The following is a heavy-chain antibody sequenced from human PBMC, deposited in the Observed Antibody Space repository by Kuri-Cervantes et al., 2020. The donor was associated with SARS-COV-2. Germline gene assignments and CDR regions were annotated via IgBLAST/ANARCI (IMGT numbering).Heavy chain of an antibody. V-gene: IGHV3-66*03. J-gene: IGHJ6*02. CDR2: IYSCGST. D-gene: IGHD3-10*01. CDR1: GFTVSSNY. CDR3: AREDVGGGYYYGMDV. Sequence: ETLSLTCAASGFTVSSNYMSWVRQAPGKGLEWVSVIYSCGSTYYADSVKGRFTISRDNAKNSLYLQMNSLRAEDTAVYYCAREDVGGGYYYGMDVWGQGTTVTVSS.